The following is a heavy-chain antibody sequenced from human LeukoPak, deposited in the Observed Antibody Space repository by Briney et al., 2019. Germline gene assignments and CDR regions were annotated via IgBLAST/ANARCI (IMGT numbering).Heavy chain of an antibody. V-gene: IGHV1-8*03. CDR2: MNPNSSNT. Sequence: ASVKVSCKASGYTFTSYDINWVRQATGQELESMGWMNPNSSNTGSAQKFQGRVTITRNTSMSTAYMELSSLRSEDTAVYYCARGYHDSDCWSGYYSGRVLRFDYWGQGTLVTVSS. J-gene: IGHJ4*02. CDR3: ARGYHDSDCWSGYYSGRVLRFDY. CDR1: GYTFTSYD. D-gene: IGHD3-3*01.